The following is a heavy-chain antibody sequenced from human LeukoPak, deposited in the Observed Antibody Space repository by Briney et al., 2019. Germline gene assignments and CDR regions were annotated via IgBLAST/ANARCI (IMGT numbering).Heavy chain of an antibody. V-gene: IGHV3-30*04. CDR2: ISYDGSNK. Sequence: PGGSLRLSCAASGFTFSSYAMHWVRQAPGKELEWVAVISYDGSNKYYADSVKGRFTISRDNSKNTLYLQMNSLRSDDTAVYYCARDRTVTGEMFDYWGQGTLVTVSS. CDR3: ARDRTVTGEMFDY. J-gene: IGHJ4*02. CDR1: GFTFSSYA. D-gene: IGHD4-17*01.